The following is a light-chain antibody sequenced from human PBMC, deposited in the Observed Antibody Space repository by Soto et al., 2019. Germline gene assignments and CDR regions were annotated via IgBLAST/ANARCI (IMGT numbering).Light chain of an antibody. J-gene: IGKJ1*01. CDR1: QNVNTY. CDR3: QESYSYLWGT. Sequence: DTQMTQSPSSLSASVGDRVTITCQTSQNVNTYLNWYQQKPGEAPNLLIYGASNFRNGGPVTFSGSGSGTGFNLTISSLVPEDFATYYCQESYSYLWGTCCQGAKVDI. V-gene: IGKV1-39*01. CDR2: GAS.